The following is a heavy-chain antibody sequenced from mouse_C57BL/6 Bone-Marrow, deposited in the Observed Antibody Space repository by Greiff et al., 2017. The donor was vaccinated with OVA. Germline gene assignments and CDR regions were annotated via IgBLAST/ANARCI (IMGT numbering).Heavy chain of an antibody. Sequence: QVQLQQSGAELVRPGASVTLSCKASGYTFTDYEMHWVKQTPVHGLEWIGPIDPETGGTAYNQKFKGKAILTADKSSSTAYMELRSLTSEDSAVYYCTREYDYEYYFDYWGQGTTLTVSS. V-gene: IGHV1-15*01. CDR3: TREYDYEYYFDY. CDR1: GYTFTDYE. D-gene: IGHD2-4*01. J-gene: IGHJ2*01. CDR2: IDPETGGT.